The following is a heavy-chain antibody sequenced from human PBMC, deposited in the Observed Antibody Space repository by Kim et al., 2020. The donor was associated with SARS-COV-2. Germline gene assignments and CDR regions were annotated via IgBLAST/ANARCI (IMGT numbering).Heavy chain of an antibody. V-gene: IGHV3-11*06. J-gene: IGHJ4*02. CDR3: ARDLGLLYCSGGSCYFDY. D-gene: IGHD2-15*01. Sequence: KGRFTIARDNAKNSLYRQMNSLRAEDTAVYYCARDLGLLYCSGGSCYFDYWGQGTLVTVSS.